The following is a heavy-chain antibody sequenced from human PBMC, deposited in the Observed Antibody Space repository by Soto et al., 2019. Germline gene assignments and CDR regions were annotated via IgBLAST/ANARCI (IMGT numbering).Heavy chain of an antibody. CDR3: AKEGAHDNWYLDL. V-gene: IGHV3-30*18. J-gene: IGHJ2*01. CDR2: IGYDGKAK. D-gene: IGHD1-1*01. Sequence: QVQLAESGGGVVQPGKSLGLSCAASGFTFSTYGLHWVRQAPGKGLEWVAVIGYDGKAKYYADSVKGRFTTSRDNSKNPLYLQMNSLRTEDTAVYYWAKEGAHDNWYLDLCGRGTLVTVSS. CDR1: GFTFSTYG.